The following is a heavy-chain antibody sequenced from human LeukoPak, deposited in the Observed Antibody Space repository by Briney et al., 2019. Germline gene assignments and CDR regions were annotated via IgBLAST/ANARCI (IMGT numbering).Heavy chain of an antibody. V-gene: IGHV1-69*13. J-gene: IGHJ6*02. D-gene: IGHD2-21*02. Sequence: ASVKVSCKASGGTFSSYAISWVRQAPGHGLEWMGGIIPIFGTANYAQKFQGRVTITADESTSTAYMELSSLRSEDTAVYYCARGGDLYYYYYGMDVWGQGTTVTVSS. CDR1: GGTFSSYA. CDR3: ARGGDLYYYYYGMDV. CDR2: IIPIFGTA.